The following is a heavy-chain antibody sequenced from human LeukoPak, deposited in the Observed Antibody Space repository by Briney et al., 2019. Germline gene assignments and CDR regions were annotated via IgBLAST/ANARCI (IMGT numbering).Heavy chain of an antibody. CDR1: GGSISSYY. Sequence: SETLSLTCTVSGGSISSYYWGWIRQPPGKGLEWIGYIYYSGSTNYNPSLKSRVTISVDTSKNQFSLKLNSVTAADTAVYYCARVIAVAATSYYYYGMDVWGQGTTVTVSS. CDR2: IYYSGST. J-gene: IGHJ6*02. D-gene: IGHD6-19*01. V-gene: IGHV4-59*01. CDR3: ARVIAVAATSYYYYGMDV.